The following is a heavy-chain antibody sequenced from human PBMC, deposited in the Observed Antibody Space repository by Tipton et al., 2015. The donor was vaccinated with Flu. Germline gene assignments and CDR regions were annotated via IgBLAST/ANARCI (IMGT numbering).Heavy chain of an antibody. CDR3: ARDRDEDAFDI. V-gene: IGHV3-30*04. J-gene: IGHJ3*02. Sequence: SLRLSYAASGFTFSSCALHWVRQAPGKGLEWVAVISNDGTYKYYADSVKGRFTISRDNSKNTLFLQMNSLRPEDTAVYFCARDRDEDAFDIWGQGTMVTVSS. CDR1: GFTFSSCA. CDR2: ISNDGTYK.